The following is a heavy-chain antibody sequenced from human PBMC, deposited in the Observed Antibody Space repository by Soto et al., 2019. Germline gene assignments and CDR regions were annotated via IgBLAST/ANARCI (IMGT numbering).Heavy chain of an antibody. CDR2: IYSGGST. V-gene: IGHV3-53*01. D-gene: IGHD3-22*01. CDR3: ARAVIEGYYDSSPYYFDY. J-gene: IGHJ4*02. CDR1: GFTVSSNY. Sequence: EVQLVESGGGLIQPGGSLRLSCAASGFTVSSNYMSWVRQAPGKGLAWVSVIYSGGSTYYADSVKGRFTISRDNSKNTLYLQMNSLRAEDTAVYCCARAVIEGYYDSSPYYFDYWGQGTLVTVSS.